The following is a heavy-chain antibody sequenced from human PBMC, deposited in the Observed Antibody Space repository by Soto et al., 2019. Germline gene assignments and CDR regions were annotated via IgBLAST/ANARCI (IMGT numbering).Heavy chain of an antibody. Sequence: EVQLLESGGGLVQPGGSLRLSCAASGFTFSSYAMSWVRQAPGKGLEWVSGISGSGGSTYYADPVKGRFTISRDNSKNALYLQTNGLRAEDTAVYYCAKERGYNYGYDAMDVWGQGTTVTVSS. CDR2: ISGSGGST. CDR3: AKERGYNYGYDAMDV. D-gene: IGHD5-18*01. CDR1: GFTFSSYA. J-gene: IGHJ6*02. V-gene: IGHV3-23*01.